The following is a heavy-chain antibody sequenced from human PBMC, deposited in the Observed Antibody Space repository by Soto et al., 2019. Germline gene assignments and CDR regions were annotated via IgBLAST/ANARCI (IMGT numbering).Heavy chain of an antibody. CDR1: GGSFRGYY. Sequence: TLSLTCAVYGGSFRGYYWSWIRQPPGKGLEWIGEINHSGSTNYNPSLKSRVTISVDTSKNQSSLKLSSVTAADTAVYYCARGTSEIAAAGGYYYGMDVWCQGTTVTVSS. CDR3: ARGTSEIAAAGGYYYGMDV. V-gene: IGHV4-34*01. J-gene: IGHJ6*02. CDR2: INHSGST. D-gene: IGHD6-13*01.